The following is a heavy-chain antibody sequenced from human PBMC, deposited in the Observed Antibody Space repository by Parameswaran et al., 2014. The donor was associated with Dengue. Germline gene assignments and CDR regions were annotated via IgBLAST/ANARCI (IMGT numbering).Heavy chain of an antibody. V-gene: IGHV4-31*02. CDR2: IYYSGST. Sequence: WIRQPQEGLEWVGYIYYSGSTYYNPSLKSRITILLDTSKNQFSLKLSSVTAADTAVYYCARTFYDILTGYYNDYWGQGTLVTVSS. D-gene: IGHD3-9*01. J-gene: IGHJ4*02. CDR3: ARTFYDILTGYYNDY.